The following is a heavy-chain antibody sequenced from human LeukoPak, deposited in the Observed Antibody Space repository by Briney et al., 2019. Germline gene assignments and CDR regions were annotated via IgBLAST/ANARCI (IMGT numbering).Heavy chain of an antibody. J-gene: IGHJ4*02. CDR2: IYTSGST. CDR3: AREGSAGSAKGGRVDY. CDR1: GGSISSYY. V-gene: IGHV4-4*07. D-gene: IGHD3-16*01. Sequence: SETLSLTCTVSGGSISSYYWSWIRQPAGKGLEWIGRIYTSGSTNYNPSLKSRVTMSVDTSKNQFSLKLSSVTTADTAVYYCAREGSAGSAKGGRVDYWGQGTLVTVSS.